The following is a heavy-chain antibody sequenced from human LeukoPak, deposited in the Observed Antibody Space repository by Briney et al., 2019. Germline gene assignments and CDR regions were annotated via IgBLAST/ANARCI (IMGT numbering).Heavy chain of an antibody. CDR2: ISSGSGSI. J-gene: IGHJ4*02. V-gene: IGHV3-48*04. D-gene: IGHD6-19*01. CDR3: AKVGGSGWYFDY. Sequence: GGSLRLSCAASRFTFSSYSMNWVRQAPGKGLEWVSYISSGSGSIYYADSVKGRFTISRDNAKNSLYLEMNSLRAEDTAVYYCAKVGGSGWYFDYWGQGTLVTVSS. CDR1: RFTFSSYS.